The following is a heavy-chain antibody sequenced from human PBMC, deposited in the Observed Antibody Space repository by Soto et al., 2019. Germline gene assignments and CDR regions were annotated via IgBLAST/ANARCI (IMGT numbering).Heavy chain of an antibody. CDR3: ARDGRPGRVGRPLPVTSDAFNI. CDR2: VNPSTGAA. J-gene: IGHJ3*02. CDR1: GYSFTSYF. V-gene: IGHV1-46*01. D-gene: IGHD1-26*01. Sequence: QVHLVQSGAELKKPGASVTVSCKASGYSFTSYFMHWVRQAPGQGLEWMGVVNPSTGAAGYAQNFQDRITVTRDTSTSTVYMELRSLKSEDSAVYYCARDGRPGRVGRPLPVTSDAFNIWGQGTVVTVSS.